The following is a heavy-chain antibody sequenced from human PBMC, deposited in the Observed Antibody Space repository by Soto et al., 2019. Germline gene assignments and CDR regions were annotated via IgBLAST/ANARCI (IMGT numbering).Heavy chain of an antibody. CDR3: ARVSVLMVYAMGSYLDY. J-gene: IGHJ4*01. CDR1: GGTFSSYA. Sequence: QVQLVQSGAEVKKPGSSVKVSCKASGGTFSSYAISWVRQAPGQGLEWMGGIIPICGTANYAQMFQGRVTITADESTSTAYMEQSSLRSDYTAVYYCARVSVLMVYAMGSYLDYWGQGTLVTVSS. D-gene: IGHD2-8*01. CDR2: IIPICGTA. V-gene: IGHV1-69*01.